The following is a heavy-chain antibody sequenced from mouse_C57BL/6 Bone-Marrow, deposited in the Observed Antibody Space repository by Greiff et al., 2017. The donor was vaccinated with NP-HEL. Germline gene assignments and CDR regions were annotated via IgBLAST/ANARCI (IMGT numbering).Heavy chain of an antibody. CDR3: ARYIPNWDRDYFDY. CDR2: IRNKANGYTT. Sequence: DVMLVESGGGLVQPGGSLSLSCAASGFTFTDYYMSWVRQPPGKALEWLGFIRNKANGYTTEYSASVKGRFTISRDNSQSILYLQMNALRAEDSATYYCARYIPNWDRDYFDYWGQGTTLTVSS. V-gene: IGHV7-3*01. D-gene: IGHD4-1*01. CDR1: GFTFTDYY. J-gene: IGHJ2*01.